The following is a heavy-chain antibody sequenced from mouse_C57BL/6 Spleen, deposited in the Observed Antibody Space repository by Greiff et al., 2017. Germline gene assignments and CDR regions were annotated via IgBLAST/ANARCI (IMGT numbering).Heavy chain of an antibody. CDR3: ARNLYGLFAY. J-gene: IGHJ3*01. D-gene: IGHD1-1*02. CDR1: GYTFTSYW. V-gene: IGHV1-53*01. CDR2: INPSNGGT. Sequence: VQVVESGTELVKPGASVKLSCKASGYTFTSYWMHWVKQRPGQGLEWIGNINPSNGGTNYNEKFKSKATLTVDKSSSTAYMQLSSLTSEDSAVYYCARNLYGLFAYWGQGTLVTVSA.